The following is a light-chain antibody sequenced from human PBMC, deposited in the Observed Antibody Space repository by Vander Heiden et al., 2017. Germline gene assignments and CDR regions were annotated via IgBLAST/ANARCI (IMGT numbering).Light chain of an antibody. Sequence: DIQMTLSPPSLSASVGDTVTITCRASQSISAHLNWYQQKPGKAPKLLIYGTSKLQSGVPSRFTGSGSGAEFTLTITSLQPEDFATYYCQQSHGTPVTFGQGTKVEIK. CDR1: QSISAH. CDR2: GTS. V-gene: IGKV1-39*01. CDR3: QQSHGTPVT. J-gene: IGKJ1*01.